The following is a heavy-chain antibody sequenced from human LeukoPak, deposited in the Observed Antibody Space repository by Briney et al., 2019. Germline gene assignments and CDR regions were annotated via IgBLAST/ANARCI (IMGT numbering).Heavy chain of an antibody. J-gene: IGHJ4*02. CDR1: GYTFTSYT. D-gene: IGHD3-10*01. CDR3: AGDYGSGTNDY. Sequence: GASVKVSCRASGYTFTSYTIHWVRQAPGQRLEWMGWISAGNDNTKYSQKFQDRVTLTRDTSANTAYMELSSLTSVDTAVYYCAGDYGSGTNDYWGQGTLVTVSS. V-gene: IGHV1-3*01. CDR2: ISAGNDNT.